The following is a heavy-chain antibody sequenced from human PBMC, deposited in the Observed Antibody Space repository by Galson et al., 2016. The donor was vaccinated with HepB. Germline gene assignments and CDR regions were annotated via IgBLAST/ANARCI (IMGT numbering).Heavy chain of an antibody. V-gene: IGHV3-23*01. D-gene: IGHD6-19*01. CDR1: GFIFSNYA. Sequence: SLRLSCAASGFIFSNYAMSWVRQAPGKGLEWVSAISGSGGSTYYADSVKGRFTISRDNSKNTLFLQMSSLRAEDTAVYYCAKDPRIAVAGLIFDLWGQGTLVTVSS. CDR2: ISGSGGST. J-gene: IGHJ4*02. CDR3: AKDPRIAVAGLIFDL.